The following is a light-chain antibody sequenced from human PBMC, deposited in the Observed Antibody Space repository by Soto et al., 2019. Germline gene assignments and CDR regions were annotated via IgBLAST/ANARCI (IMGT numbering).Light chain of an antibody. V-gene: IGKV1-5*03. CDR1: QSISSW. J-gene: IGKJ2*01. Sequence: DIQMTQSPSTLSASVGDRVTITCRASQSISSWLAWYQQKPGKAPKLLIYKASSLEGGVPSRFSGSGSGTEFTLTISSLQPDDFATYYCQQYKTYWYTFGQGTKLEIK. CDR3: QQYKTYWYT. CDR2: KAS.